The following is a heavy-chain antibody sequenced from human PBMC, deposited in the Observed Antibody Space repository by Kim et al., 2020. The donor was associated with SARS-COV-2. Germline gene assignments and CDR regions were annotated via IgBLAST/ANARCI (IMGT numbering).Heavy chain of an antibody. Sequence: ASREGRLTLSRDNSKSSLYLQMNSLRAEDTAIYYCARARGGDYSGSLDYWGQGTLVTVSS. V-gene: IGHV3-30*07. J-gene: IGHJ4*02. D-gene: IGHD1-26*01. CDR3: ARARGGDYSGSLDY.